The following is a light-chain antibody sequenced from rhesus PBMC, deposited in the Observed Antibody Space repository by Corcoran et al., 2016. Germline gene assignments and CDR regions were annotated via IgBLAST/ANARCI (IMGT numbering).Light chain of an antibody. CDR1: QSVGSY. J-gene: IGKJ1*01. CDR3: QQSSNLWT. CDR2: GAS. Sequence: ETVVTQSPATLSLSPGERATLSCRASQSVGSYLAWYQQKPGQAPRLLIYGASSRATGIPDRISGRGSGTDFTLTISSLEPEDVGVYYCQQSSNLWTFGQGTKVEIK. V-gene: IGKV3-24*04.